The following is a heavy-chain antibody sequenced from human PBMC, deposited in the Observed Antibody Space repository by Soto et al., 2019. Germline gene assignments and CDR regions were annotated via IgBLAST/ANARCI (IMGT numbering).Heavy chain of an antibody. CDR3: ARRAIRARWYAFDI. D-gene: IGHD6-6*01. V-gene: IGHV1-18*01. CDR1: GYTFTSYG. Sequence: ASVKVSCKASGYTFTSYGISWVRQAPGQGLKWMGWISAYNGNTNYAQKLQGRVTMTTDTSTSTAYMELRSLRSDDTAVYYCARRAIRARWYAFDIWGQGTMVTVSS. J-gene: IGHJ3*02. CDR2: ISAYNGNT.